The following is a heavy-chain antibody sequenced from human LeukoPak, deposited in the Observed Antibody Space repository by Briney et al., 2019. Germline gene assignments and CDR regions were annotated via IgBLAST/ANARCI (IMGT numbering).Heavy chain of an antibody. D-gene: IGHD1-26*01. CDR2: ISGSGGST. CDR1: GFTFSSYA. V-gene: IGHV3-23*01. CDR3: AKGGGYPWYYYGMDV. J-gene: IGHJ6*02. Sequence: GGSLRLSCAASGFTFSSYAMSWVRQAPGKGLEWVSAISGSGGSTYYADSVKGRFTISRDNSKNTLYLQMNSLRAEDTAVYYCAKGGGYPWYYYGMDVWGQGTTVTVSS.